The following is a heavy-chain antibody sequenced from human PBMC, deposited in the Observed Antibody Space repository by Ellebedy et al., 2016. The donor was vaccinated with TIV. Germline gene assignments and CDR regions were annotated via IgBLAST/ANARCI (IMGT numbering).Heavy chain of an antibody. CDR3: ARELRGSFFDF. CDR2: IFHSGST. D-gene: IGHD5-24*01. V-gene: IGHV4-4*02. CDR1: GDSISGSDW. Sequence: SETLSLXXHVPGDSISGSDWWSWVRQTPGKGLEWIGEIFHSGSTNYSPSLKSRVTFSIDVSKNEFSLTLTSVTAADTGIYYCARELRGSFFDFWGQGTLVTVSS. J-gene: IGHJ4*03.